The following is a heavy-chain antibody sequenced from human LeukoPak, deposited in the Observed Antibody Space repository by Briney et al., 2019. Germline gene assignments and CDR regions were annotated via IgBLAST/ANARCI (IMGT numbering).Heavy chain of an antibody. J-gene: IGHJ4*02. D-gene: IGHD3-22*01. Sequence: PSETLSLTCAVSGYPINSGYCWGWIRQPPGKGLEWIGGIDHSGNTHYNPSLKNRVTISADTSKNEFSLKLSSVTATDTAVYYCARVPHSVEGSMKAVFIHYFDYWGQGSLVTVSS. CDR2: IDHSGNT. V-gene: IGHV4-38-2*01. CDR1: GYPINSGYC. CDR3: ARVPHSVEGSMKAVFIHYFDY.